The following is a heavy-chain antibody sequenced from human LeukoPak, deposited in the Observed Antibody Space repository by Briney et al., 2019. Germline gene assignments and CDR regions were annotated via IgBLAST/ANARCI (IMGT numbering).Heavy chain of an antibody. J-gene: IGHJ4*02. V-gene: IGHV5-51*01. CDR2: IYPGDSDT. CDR3: ARQGQYYYDSSGYYLVDY. Sequence: GESLKISCKGSGYSFTSYWIGWGRQMPGKGLEWMGIIYPGDSDTRYSPSFQGQVTISADKSISTAYLQWSSLKASDTAMYYCARQGQYYYDSSGYYLVDYWGQGTLVTVSS. D-gene: IGHD3-22*01. CDR1: GYSFTSYW.